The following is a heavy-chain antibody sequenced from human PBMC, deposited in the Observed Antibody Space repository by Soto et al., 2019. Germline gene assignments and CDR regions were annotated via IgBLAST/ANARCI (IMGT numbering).Heavy chain of an antibody. Sequence: SETLSLTCAVSSGSISSSNWWSWVRQPPGKGLEWIGEIYHSGSTNYNPSLKSRVTISVDKSKNQFSLKLSSVTAADTAVYYCARTPKIWFGELLSNWFDPRGQGTLVTVSS. CDR3: ARTPKIWFGELLSNWFDP. CDR2: IYHSGST. J-gene: IGHJ5*02. CDR1: SGSISSSNW. D-gene: IGHD3-10*01. V-gene: IGHV4-4*02.